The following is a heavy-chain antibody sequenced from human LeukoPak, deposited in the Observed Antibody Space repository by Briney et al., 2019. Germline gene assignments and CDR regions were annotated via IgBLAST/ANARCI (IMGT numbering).Heavy chain of an antibody. J-gene: IGHJ4*02. CDR3: ARDPVGRRDGYNYFDY. CDR2: INPNSGGT. D-gene: IGHD5-24*01. Sequence: GASVTVSCTASGYTFTGYYMHWVRQAPGQGLEWMGWINPNSGGTNYAQKFQGRVTMTRDTSISTAYMELSRLRSDDTAVYYCARDPVGRRDGYNYFDYWGQGTLVTVSS. V-gene: IGHV1-2*02. CDR1: GYTFTGYY.